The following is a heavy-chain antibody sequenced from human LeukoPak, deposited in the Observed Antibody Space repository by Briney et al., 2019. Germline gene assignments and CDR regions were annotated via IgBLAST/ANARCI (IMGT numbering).Heavy chain of an antibody. CDR3: ARDSGSPSFYMDV. J-gene: IGHJ6*03. D-gene: IGHD2-15*01. CDR1: GFTFSSYA. CDR2: ISGSGGST. V-gene: IGHV3-23*01. Sequence: GSLRLSCAASGFTFSSYAMSWVRQAPGKGLEWVSAISGSGGSTYYADSVKGRFTISRDNAKNSLYLQMNSLRAEDTAVYYCARDSGSPSFYMDVWGKGTTVTVSS.